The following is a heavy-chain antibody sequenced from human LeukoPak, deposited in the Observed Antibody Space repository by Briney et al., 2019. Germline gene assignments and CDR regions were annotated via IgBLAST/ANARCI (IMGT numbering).Heavy chain of an antibody. CDR1: GFSFSDYY. D-gene: IGHD6-6*01. V-gene: IGHV3-66*02. CDR2: IYSGGST. CDR3: ASPSSSPDAFDI. J-gene: IGHJ3*02. Sequence: GGSLRLSCAASGFSFSDYYMGWVRQAPGKGLEWVSVIYSGGSTYYVDSVKGRFTISRDNSKNTLYLQMNSLRAEDTAVYYCASPSSSPDAFDIWGQGTMVTVSS.